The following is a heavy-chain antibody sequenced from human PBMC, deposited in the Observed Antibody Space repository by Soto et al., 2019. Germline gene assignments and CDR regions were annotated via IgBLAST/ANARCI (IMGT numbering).Heavy chain of an antibody. CDR2: IYYSGST. D-gene: IGHD4-17*01. V-gene: IGHV4-59*01. CDR1: GGSISSYY. CDR3: ARELAYGDYHFDY. J-gene: IGHJ4*02. Sequence: SETLSLTCTVSGGSISSYYWSWIRQPPGKGLEWIGYIYYSGSTNYNPSLKSRVTISVDTSKNQFSLKLSSVTAADTAVYYCARELAYGDYHFDYWGQGTLVTVSS.